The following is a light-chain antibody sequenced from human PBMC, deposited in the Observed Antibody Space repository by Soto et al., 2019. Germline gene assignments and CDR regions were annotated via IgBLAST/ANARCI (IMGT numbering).Light chain of an antibody. J-gene: IGKJ1*01. CDR1: QGINTD. V-gene: IGKV1-13*02. Sequence: ILLTQSPSSLSASVGDRVNITCRASQGINTDLAWYQQKPGKAPKLLIYDVSALKRGVPPRFSGSGSGTEFTLTISSLQPEDFATYYCQQYDSFSVTFGQGTKVEIK. CDR3: QQYDSFSVT. CDR2: DVS.